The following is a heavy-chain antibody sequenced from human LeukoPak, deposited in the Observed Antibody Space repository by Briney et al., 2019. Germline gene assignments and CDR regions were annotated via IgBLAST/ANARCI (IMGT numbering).Heavy chain of an antibody. J-gene: IGHJ4*02. D-gene: IGHD3-22*01. CDR2: ISAYNGNT. CDR1: GYTFTSYG. V-gene: IGHV1-18*01. CDR3: ARDFAVESRGYPDYFDY. Sequence: ASVKVSCKASGYTFTSYGISWVRQAPGQGLEWMGWISAYNGNTNYAQKLQGRVTMTTDTSTSTAYMELRSLRSDDTAVYYCARDFAVESRGYPDYFDYWAREPWSPSPQ.